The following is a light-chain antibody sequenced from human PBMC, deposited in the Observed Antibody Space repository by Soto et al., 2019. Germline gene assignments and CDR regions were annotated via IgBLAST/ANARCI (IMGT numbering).Light chain of an antibody. CDR2: KAS. Sequence: DIQMTQSPSTLSGSVGDRVTTTCRASQTISSWLAWYQQKPGKAPKRLIYKASTLKSGVPSRFSGSGSGTEFTLTISSLQPDDFATYYCQHYNSYSEAFGQGTKVDI. CDR3: QHYNSYSEA. V-gene: IGKV1-5*03. CDR1: QTISSW. J-gene: IGKJ1*01.